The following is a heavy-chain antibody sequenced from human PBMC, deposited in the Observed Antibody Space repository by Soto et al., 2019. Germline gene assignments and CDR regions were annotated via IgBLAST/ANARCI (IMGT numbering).Heavy chain of an antibody. CDR3: ARNVYYYDSSGYRIYYFDY. D-gene: IGHD3-22*01. J-gene: IGHJ4*02. V-gene: IGHV4-59*01. CDR2: KYYSGST. CDR1: GGSISSYY. Sequence: PSETLSLTCTVSGGSISSYYWSWIRQPPGKGLEWIGYKYYSGSTNYNPSLKSRVTISVDTSKNQFSLKLSSVTAADTAVYYCARNVYYYDSSGYRIYYFDYWGQGTLVTVSS.